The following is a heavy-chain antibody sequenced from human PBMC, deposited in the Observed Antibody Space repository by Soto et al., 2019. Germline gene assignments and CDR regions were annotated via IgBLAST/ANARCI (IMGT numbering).Heavy chain of an antibody. CDR1: GYSFTSYW. CDR2: IYPGDSDT. Sequence: GESLKISCKGSGYSFTSYWIGWVRQMPGKGLEWMGIIYPGDSDTRYSPSFEVQVTISAHKSISTAYLQWSSLKASDTAMYYCARPPGRPGIAVAGTPQSDYYYGMDVWGQGTTVTVSS. CDR3: ARPPGRPGIAVAGTPQSDYYYGMDV. V-gene: IGHV5-51*01. J-gene: IGHJ6*02. D-gene: IGHD6-19*01.